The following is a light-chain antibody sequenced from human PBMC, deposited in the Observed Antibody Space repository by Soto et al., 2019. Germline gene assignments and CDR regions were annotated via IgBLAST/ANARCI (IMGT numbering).Light chain of an antibody. Sequence: QSALTQPRSVSGSPGQSVTISCTGTSSDVGGYNFVSWYQQHPGKAPKLIIYDVTKRPSGVPDRFSDSKSGNTASLTVSGLQVEDEGDYYCCSYAGRYTRVFGGGTKLTVL. CDR2: DVT. CDR3: CSYAGRYTRV. V-gene: IGLV2-11*01. CDR1: SSDVGGYNF. J-gene: IGLJ2*01.